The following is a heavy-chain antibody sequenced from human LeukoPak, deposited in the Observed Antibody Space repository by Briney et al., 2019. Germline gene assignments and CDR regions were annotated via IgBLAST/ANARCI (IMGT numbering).Heavy chain of an antibody. CDR2: INPNSGGT. Sequence: ASVKVSCKASGYNFTGYYMHWVRQAPGQGLEWMGRINPNSGGTNYAQKFQGRVTMTRDTSISTAYMELSRLRSDDTAVYYCARPLTKGVEAYDYWGQGTLVTVSS. J-gene: IGHJ4*02. CDR1: GYNFTGYY. D-gene: IGHD1-26*01. V-gene: IGHV1-2*06. CDR3: ARPLTKGVEAYDY.